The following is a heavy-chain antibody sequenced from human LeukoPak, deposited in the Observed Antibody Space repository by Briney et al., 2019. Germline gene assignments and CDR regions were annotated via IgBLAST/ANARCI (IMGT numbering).Heavy chain of an antibody. CDR2: ISGSGGRT. CDR1: GFTFSSFA. Sequence: GGSLRLSCAASGFTFSSFAMSWVRQAPGKGLEWVSAISGSGGRTYSADSVKGRFTISRDKSRNTLYLQMNSLRAEDMAVYYCAKKTHYYDSSGYYDYWGQGTLVTVSS. D-gene: IGHD3-22*01. CDR3: AKKTHYYDSSGYYDY. V-gene: IGHV3-23*01. J-gene: IGHJ4*02.